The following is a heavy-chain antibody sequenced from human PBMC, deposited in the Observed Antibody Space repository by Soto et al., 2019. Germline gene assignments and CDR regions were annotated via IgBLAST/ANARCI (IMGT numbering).Heavy chain of an antibody. J-gene: IGHJ4*02. CDR2: IYYSGST. Sequence: PSETLSLTCTVSGGSISSYYWSWIRQPPGKGLEWIGYIYYSGSTNYNPSLKSRVTISVDTSKNQFSLKLSSVTAADTAVYYCARHHYYSGSRYWGQGTLVTVPQ. CDR1: GGSISSYY. V-gene: IGHV4-59*08. D-gene: IGHD1-26*01. CDR3: ARHHYYSGSRY.